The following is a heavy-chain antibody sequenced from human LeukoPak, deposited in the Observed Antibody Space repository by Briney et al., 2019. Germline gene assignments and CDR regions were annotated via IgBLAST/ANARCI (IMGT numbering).Heavy chain of an antibody. D-gene: IGHD2-15*01. CDR1: GYTFTAYN. V-gene: IGHV1-2*02. J-gene: IGHJ4*02. CDR3: LRGGGRSYCDY. Sequence: ASVKVSCKPSGYTFTAYNIHWVRQAPGQGLEWMGWMNPNSGDTNYAQNFQGRVTMTRDTSISTAYMELSSLRSDDTAVYFCLRGGGRSYCDYWGRGTPVTVSS. CDR2: MNPNSGDT.